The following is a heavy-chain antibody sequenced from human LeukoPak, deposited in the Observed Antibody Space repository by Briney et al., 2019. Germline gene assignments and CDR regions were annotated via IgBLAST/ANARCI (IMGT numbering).Heavy chain of an antibody. CDR3: ARVRDYYGSGSYWGYNWFDP. J-gene: IGHJ5*02. D-gene: IGHD3-10*01. CDR1: GGSISSGSYY. Sequence: PSQTLSLTCTVSGGSISSGSYYWSWIRQPAGKGLEWIGRIYTSGSTNYNPSLKSRVTISVDTSKNQFSLKLSSVTAADTAVYYCARVRDYYGSGSYWGYNWFDPWGQGTLVTVSS. V-gene: IGHV4-61*02. CDR2: IYTSGST.